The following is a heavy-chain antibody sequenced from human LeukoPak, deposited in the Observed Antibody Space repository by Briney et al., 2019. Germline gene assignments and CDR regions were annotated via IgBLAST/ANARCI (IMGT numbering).Heavy chain of an antibody. CDR3: ARGDLALSGTREYYYYYGMDV. Sequence: PSETLSLTCAVYGGSFSGYYWSWIRQPPGKGLEWIGEINHSGSTNYNPSLKSRVTISINTSKNQFSLKLTSVTTADTAVYYCARGDLALSGTREYYYYYGMDVWGQGTTVTVSS. D-gene: IGHD3-16*01. CDR2: INHSGST. CDR1: GGSFSGYY. J-gene: IGHJ6*02. V-gene: IGHV4-34*01.